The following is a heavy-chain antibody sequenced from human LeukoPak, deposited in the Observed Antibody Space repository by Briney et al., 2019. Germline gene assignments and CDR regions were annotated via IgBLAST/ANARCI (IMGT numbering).Heavy chain of an antibody. Sequence: GGSLRLSCAASGFTFSSYWMSRVRQAPGKGLEWVANIKQDGSEKYYVDSVKGRFTISRDNAKNSLYLQMNSLRAEDTAVYYCAKRGYSSGYSYYFDYWGQGTLVTVSS. D-gene: IGHD5-18*01. CDR1: GFTFSSYW. CDR2: IKQDGSEK. J-gene: IGHJ4*02. V-gene: IGHV3-7*01. CDR3: AKRGYSSGYSYYFDY.